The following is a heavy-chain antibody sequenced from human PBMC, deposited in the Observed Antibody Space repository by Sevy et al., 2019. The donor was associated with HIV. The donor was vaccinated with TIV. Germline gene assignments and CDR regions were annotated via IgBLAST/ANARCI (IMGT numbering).Heavy chain of an antibody. CDR3: ATEYSYDY. V-gene: IGHV1-2*02. CDR1: GHTFSGNY. CDR2: INSNSGAI. J-gene: IGHJ4*02. Sequence: ASVKVSCKASGHTFSGNYIQWVRQAPGQGLEWLGWINSNSGAISYAQKFQDRVTMTRDKSTTTAYMELSRLRSDDTAVYYCATEYSYDYWGQGTLVTVSS. D-gene: IGHD5-12*01.